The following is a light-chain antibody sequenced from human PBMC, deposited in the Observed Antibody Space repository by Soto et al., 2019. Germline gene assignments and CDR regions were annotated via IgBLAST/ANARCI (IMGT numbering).Light chain of an antibody. J-gene: IGLJ1*01. CDR3: SSYTSSITLYV. CDR1: SSDVGGYNY. Sequence: QSALTQPASVSGCPGQSITSSCTGTSSDVGGYNYVSCYQQHPGKAPKLMIYEVSNRPSGVSNRFSGSKSGNTASLTISGLQAENEAQYYCSSYTSSITLYVFGT. CDR2: EVS. V-gene: IGLV2-14*01.